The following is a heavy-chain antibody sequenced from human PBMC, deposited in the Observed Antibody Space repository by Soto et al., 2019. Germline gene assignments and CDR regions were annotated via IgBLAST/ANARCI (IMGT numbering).Heavy chain of an antibody. CDR1: GFTFSTFA. V-gene: IGHV3-30-3*01. D-gene: IGHD6-6*01. J-gene: IGHJ4*02. Sequence: GVSLRLSSISSGFTFSTFAMHLVRQAPGKGLEWVSVISYDGSNKYYADSVKGRFTISRDNSKNTLYLQMNSLRAEDTAVYYCASLRYSSSRGVDYWGQGP. CDR2: ISYDGSNK. CDR3: ASLRYSSSRGVDY.